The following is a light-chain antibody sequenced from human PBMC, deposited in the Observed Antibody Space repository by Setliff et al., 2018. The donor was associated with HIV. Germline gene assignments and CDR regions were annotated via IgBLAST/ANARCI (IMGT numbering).Light chain of an antibody. J-gene: IGLJ1*01. Sequence: QSALTQPASVSGSPGQSITISCTGTSSDVGAYNYVSWYQQYPGKAPKLMIYELSNRPSGVSNRFSGSKSGNTASLTISGLQAEDEADYYCCSYTSRNTNVFGTGTKVTVL. V-gene: IGLV2-14*01. CDR3: CSYTSRNTNV. CDR1: SSDVGAYNY. CDR2: ELS.